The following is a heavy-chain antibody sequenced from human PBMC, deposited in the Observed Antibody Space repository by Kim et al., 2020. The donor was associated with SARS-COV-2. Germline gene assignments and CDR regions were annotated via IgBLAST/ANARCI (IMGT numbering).Heavy chain of an antibody. CDR1: GSSISSSSYF. CDR3: VVSWYGETYFDY. Sequence: SETLSLTCNVSGSSISSSSYFWGWVRQPPGRGLEWIANINYRGTTYNNPSFKSRVTTSIDTSRNQFSLNLTSVTAAATAMYYCVVSWYGETYFDYWGQG. CDR2: INYRGTT. D-gene: IGHD2-8*02. J-gene: IGHJ4*02. V-gene: IGHV4-39*01.